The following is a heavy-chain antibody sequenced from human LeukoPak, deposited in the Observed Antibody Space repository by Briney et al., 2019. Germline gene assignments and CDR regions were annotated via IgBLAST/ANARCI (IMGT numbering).Heavy chain of an antibody. V-gene: IGHV4-39*02. CDR3: ARRGSENYYIDY. CDR1: GDSISRSGYY. CDR2: ISYSGTT. D-gene: IGHD3-10*01. J-gene: IGHJ4*02. Sequence: SETLSLTCTVSGDSISRSGYYWGWIRQPPGTGLEWIGSISYSGTTYTNASLRSRVTLSVDMSRNHFSLKLTSVTAADTAVYYCARRGSENYYIDYWGQGTLVTVSS.